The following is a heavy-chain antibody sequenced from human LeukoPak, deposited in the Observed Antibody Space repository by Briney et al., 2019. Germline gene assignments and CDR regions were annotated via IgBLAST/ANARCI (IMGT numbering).Heavy chain of an antibody. V-gene: IGHV3-7*03. CDR3: ARFARMGV. J-gene: IGHJ6*02. CDR1: GFTFGTCW. Sequence: GGSLRLSCAASGFTFGTCWMSWVRQAPGKGLQWVANINEDGTRKYYLDSVRGRFIISRDNTEDSLYLQINSLRAEDTAVYYCARFARMGVWGRGTTVIVSS. CDR2: INEDGTRK.